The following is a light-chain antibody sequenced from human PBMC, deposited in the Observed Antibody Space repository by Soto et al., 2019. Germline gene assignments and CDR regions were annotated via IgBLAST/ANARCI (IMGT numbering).Light chain of an antibody. CDR3: QQRSNWPSIT. Sequence: EVVLTQSPATLSLSTGERATLSCRASQSVSSYLAWYQQKPGQAPRLLMYDASTRATGIPARFSGSGSGTDFTLTISSPEPEDSAVYYCQQRSNWPSITFGQGTRLEIK. V-gene: IGKV3-11*01. CDR1: QSVSSY. J-gene: IGKJ5*01. CDR2: DAS.